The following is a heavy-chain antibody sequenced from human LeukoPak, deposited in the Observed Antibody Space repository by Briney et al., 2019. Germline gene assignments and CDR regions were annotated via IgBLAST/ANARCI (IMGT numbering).Heavy chain of an antibody. Sequence: PGGSLRLSCAASGFTFSSYAMSWVRQAPGKGLEWVSAIGGSGGSTYYADSVKGRFTISRDNSKNTLYLQMNSLRAEDTAVYYCAKGVGYYGSGVGEYFDYWGQGTLVTVSS. CDR3: AKGVGYYGSGVGEYFDY. CDR1: GFTFSSYA. V-gene: IGHV3-23*01. D-gene: IGHD3-10*01. CDR2: IGGSGGST. J-gene: IGHJ4*02.